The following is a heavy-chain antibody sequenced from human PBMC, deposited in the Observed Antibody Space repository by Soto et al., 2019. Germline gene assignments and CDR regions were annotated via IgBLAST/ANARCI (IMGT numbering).Heavy chain of an antibody. CDR3: ARVQSCSGGSCTDAFDI. CDR1: GYAFTIYY. J-gene: IGHJ3*02. D-gene: IGHD2-15*01. Sequence: GVSVKVSCKASGYAFTIYYMHWVRQAPGQGLEWMGIINPSGGSTSYAQKFQGRVTMTRDTSTSTAYMELRSLRSDDTAVYYCARVQSCSGGSCTDAFDIWGQGTMVTVSS. V-gene: IGHV1-46*01. CDR2: INPSGGST.